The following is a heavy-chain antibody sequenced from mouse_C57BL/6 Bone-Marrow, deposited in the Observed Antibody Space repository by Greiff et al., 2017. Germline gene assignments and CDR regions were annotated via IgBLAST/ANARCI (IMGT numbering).Heavy chain of an antibody. Sequence: VKLVESGPGLVAPSQSLSITCTVSGFSLTSSAISWVRQPPGKGLAWLGVIWTGGGTNYNSALKSRLRFSKDKSKSQVFLKMNILQTDDTARYYCARITTDRYIDVWGTGTTVTDSS. D-gene: IGHD1-1*01. J-gene: IGHJ1*03. CDR3: ARITTDRYIDV. V-gene: IGHV2-9-1*01. CDR2: IWTGGGT. CDR1: GFSLTSSA.